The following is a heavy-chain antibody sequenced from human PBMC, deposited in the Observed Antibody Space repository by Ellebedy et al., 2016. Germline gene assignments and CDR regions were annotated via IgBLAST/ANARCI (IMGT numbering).Heavy chain of an antibody. Sequence: SETLSLTCTVSGGSIRSYYWSWIRQPPGKGLEWIGYISYSGSTNYNPSLKSRVTISADTSKNQFSLKLSSVTAADTAVYYCARGQSSFHYWGQGTLVTVSS. J-gene: IGHJ4*02. CDR2: ISYSGST. CDR3: ARGQSSFHY. CDR1: GGSIRSYY. V-gene: IGHV4-59*08. D-gene: IGHD5-24*01.